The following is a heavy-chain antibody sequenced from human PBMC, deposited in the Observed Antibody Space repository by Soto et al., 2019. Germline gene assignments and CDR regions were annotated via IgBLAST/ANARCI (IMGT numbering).Heavy chain of an antibody. V-gene: IGHV3-23*01. D-gene: IGHD3-22*01. Sequence: EVQLLESGGGFVQPGGSLRLSCAVSGVTSSTYAMNWVRQAPGKGLEWVSTISDTGGGTFYAGSVKGRFTISRDNSKNTVYLQMRSLRADDSAMYFCAVGRHKTSGSNTWFDPWGRATLVTVSS. CDR1: GVTSSTYA. CDR2: ISDTGGGT. CDR3: AVGRHKTSGSNTWFDP. J-gene: IGHJ5*02.